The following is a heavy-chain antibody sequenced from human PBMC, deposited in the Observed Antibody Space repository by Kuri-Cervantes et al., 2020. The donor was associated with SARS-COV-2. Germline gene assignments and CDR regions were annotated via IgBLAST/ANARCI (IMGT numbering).Heavy chain of an antibody. V-gene: IGHV4-39*07. CDR2: IYHNGNT. D-gene: IGHD5-24*01. J-gene: IGHJ4*02. CDR3: ASLLLWQQFAH. Sequence: GSLRLSCSISGGYVNRGSYYWTWIRQTPGKGLEWIGEIYHNGNTNYNPSLKSRVTISVDESKNQFSLKLNSVTAADTAVYYCASLLLWQQFAHWGQGILVTVSS. CDR1: GGYVNRGSYY.